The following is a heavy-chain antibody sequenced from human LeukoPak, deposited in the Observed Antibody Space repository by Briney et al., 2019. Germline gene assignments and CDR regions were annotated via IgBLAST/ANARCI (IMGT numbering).Heavy chain of an antibody. CDR1: GFTFSSYA. V-gene: IGHV3-23*01. J-gene: IGHJ3*02. D-gene: IGHD2-15*01. Sequence: GGSLRLSCAASGFTFSSYAMSWVRQAPGKGLEWVSAISGSGGSTYYADSVKGRFTISRDNSKNTLYLQMNSLRAEDTAVYYCARAYRVVFDAFDIWGQGTMVTVSS. CDR2: ISGSGGST. CDR3: ARAYRVVFDAFDI.